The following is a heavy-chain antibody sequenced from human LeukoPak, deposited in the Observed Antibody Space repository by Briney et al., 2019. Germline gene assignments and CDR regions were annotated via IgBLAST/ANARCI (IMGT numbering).Heavy chain of an antibody. D-gene: IGHD2-2*01. J-gene: IGHJ5*02. Sequence: PSQTLSLTCTVSGGSISSGSYYWSWIRQPAGKGLEWIGRIYTSGSTNYNPSLKSRVTISVDTSKNQFSLKLSSVTAADTAVYYCARVGPIYCSSTSCYVVGSWFDPWGQGTLVTVSS. CDR3: ARVGPIYCSSTSCYVVGSWFDP. CDR2: IYTSGST. CDR1: GGSISSGSYY. V-gene: IGHV4-61*02.